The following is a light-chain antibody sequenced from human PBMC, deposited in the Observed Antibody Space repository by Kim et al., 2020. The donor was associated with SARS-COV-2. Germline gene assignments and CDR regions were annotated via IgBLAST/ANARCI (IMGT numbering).Light chain of an antibody. Sequence: SSELTQDPAVSLALGQIVSITCHGESLRSYYATWYQQKPGQVPIVVIYGKNNQPSGIPDRFTVSSSGNTASLPITGTQAGDVADYYFNSRDGDDNVVFSGETHLTVL. CDR1: SLRSYY. J-gene: IGLJ3*02. CDR2: GKN. V-gene: IGLV3-19*01. CDR3: NSRDGDDNVV.